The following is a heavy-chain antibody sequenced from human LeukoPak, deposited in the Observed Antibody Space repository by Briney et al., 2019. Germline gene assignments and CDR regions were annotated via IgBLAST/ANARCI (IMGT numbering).Heavy chain of an antibody. CDR2: ISGSGGST. CDR1: GFTVSSNY. D-gene: IGHD3-22*01. CDR3: AKGAYYYDSSGFKGCDY. J-gene: IGHJ4*02. Sequence: GGSLRLSCAASGFTVSSNYMSWVRQAPGKGLEWVSAISGSGGSTYYADSVKGRFTISRDNSKNTLYLQMNSLRAEDTAVYYCAKGAYYYDSSGFKGCDYWGQGTLVTVSS. V-gene: IGHV3-23*01.